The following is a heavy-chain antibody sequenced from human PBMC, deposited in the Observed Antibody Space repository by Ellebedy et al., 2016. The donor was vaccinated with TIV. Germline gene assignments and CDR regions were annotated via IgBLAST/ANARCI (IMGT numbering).Heavy chain of an antibody. CDR1: GGSFSGYY. Sequence: SETLSLXXAVYGGSFSGYYWSWIRQPPGKGLEWIGEINHSGSTNYNPSLKSRVTISVDTSKNQFSLKLSSVTAADTAVYYCARGPNWNYVHWFDPWGQGTLITVSS. V-gene: IGHV4-34*01. CDR3: ARGPNWNYVHWFDP. CDR2: INHSGST. D-gene: IGHD1-7*01. J-gene: IGHJ5*02.